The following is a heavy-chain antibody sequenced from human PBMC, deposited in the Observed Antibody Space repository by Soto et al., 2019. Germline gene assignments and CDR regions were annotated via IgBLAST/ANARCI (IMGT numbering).Heavy chain of an antibody. J-gene: IGHJ5*02. CDR3: AKDGANYDFWSGYYH. V-gene: IGHV3-9*01. CDR2: ISWNSGSI. D-gene: IGHD3-3*01. Sequence: EVQLVESGGGLVQPGRSLRLSCAASGFTFDDYAMHWVRQAPGKGLEWVSGISWNSGSIGYADSVKGRFTISRDNDKNSLYLQMNSLRAEDTALYYCAKDGANYDFWSGYYHWGQGTLVTVSS. CDR1: GFTFDDYA.